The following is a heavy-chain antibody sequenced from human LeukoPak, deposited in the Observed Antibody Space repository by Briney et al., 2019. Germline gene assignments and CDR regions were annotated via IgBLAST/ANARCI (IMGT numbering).Heavy chain of an antibody. J-gene: IGHJ6*02. CDR2: ISSSSSYI. D-gene: IGHD1-1*01. V-gene: IGHV3-21*01. CDR1: GFTFSSYS. CDR3: ARVRYFYYYYYGMDV. Sequence: GGSLRLSCAASGFTFSSYSMNWVRQAPGKGLEWVSSISSSSSYINYADSVKGRFTISRDNSKNTLYLQMNSLRAEDTAVYYCARVRYFYYYYYGMDVWGQGTTVTVSS.